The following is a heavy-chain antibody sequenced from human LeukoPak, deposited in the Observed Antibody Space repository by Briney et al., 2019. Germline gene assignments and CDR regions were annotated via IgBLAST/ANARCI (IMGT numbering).Heavy chain of an antibody. J-gene: IGHJ3*02. CDR1: GFSFNNYG. CDR3: ARDGDLRCSSTSCYINDAFDI. V-gene: IGHV3-30*03. Sequence: GGSLRLSCAASGFSFNNYGIHWVRQAPGKGPEWVAVISYDETNKYYADSVKGRFTISRDNSKNTLYLQMNSLRAEDTAVYYCARDGDLRCSSTSCYINDAFDIWGQGTMVTVSS. CDR2: ISYDETNK. D-gene: IGHD2-2*02.